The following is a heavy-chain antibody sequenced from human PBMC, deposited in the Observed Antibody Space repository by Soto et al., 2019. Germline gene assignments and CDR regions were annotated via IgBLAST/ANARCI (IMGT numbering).Heavy chain of an antibody. CDR3: ARDLRDGYNSYYYYYYGMDV. CDR2: INPSGGST. J-gene: IGHJ6*02. Sequence: PSVKVSCKASGYTFTSYYMHWVRQAPGQGLEWMGIINPSGGSTSYAQKFQGRVTMSRDTSTSTVYMELSSLRSEDTAVYYCARDLRDGYNSYYYYYYGMDVWGQGTTVTVYS. V-gene: IGHV1-46*01. D-gene: IGHD5-12*01. CDR1: GYTFTSYY.